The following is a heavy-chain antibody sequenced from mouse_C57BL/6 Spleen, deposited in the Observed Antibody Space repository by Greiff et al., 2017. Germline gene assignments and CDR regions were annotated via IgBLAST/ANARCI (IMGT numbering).Heavy chain of an antibody. CDR2: ISYSGST. CDR1: GYSITSDY. V-gene: IGHV3-8*01. CDR3: ARSGDNYYGSSGYFDV. J-gene: IGHJ1*03. Sequence: EVMLVESGPGLAKPSQTLSLTCSVTGYSITSDYWNWIRKFPGNKLEYMGYISYSGSTYYNPSLKSRISITRDTSKNQYYLQLNSVTTEDTATYYCARSGDNYYGSSGYFDVWGTGTTVTVSS. D-gene: IGHD1-1*01.